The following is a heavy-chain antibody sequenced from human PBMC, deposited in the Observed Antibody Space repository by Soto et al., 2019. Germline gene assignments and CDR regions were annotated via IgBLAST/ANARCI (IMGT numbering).Heavy chain of an antibody. CDR1: GFTFSSYA. CDR2: ISYDGSNK. D-gene: IGHD2-21*02. J-gene: IGHJ2*01. Sequence: QVQLVESGGGVVQPGRSLRLSCAASGFTFSSYAMHWVRQAPGKGLEWVAVISYDGSNKYYADSVKGRFTISRDNSKNTLYLQMNSLRAEDTAVYYCASTGTYCGGDCYPDWYFDLWGRGTLVTVSS. V-gene: IGHV3-30-3*01. CDR3: ASTGTYCGGDCYPDWYFDL.